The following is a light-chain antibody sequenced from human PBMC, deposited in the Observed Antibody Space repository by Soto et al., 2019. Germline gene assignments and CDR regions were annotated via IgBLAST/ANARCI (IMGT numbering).Light chain of an antibody. CDR1: QGIGSW. CDR2: AAS. CDR3: QQANSFPIT. J-gene: IGKJ5*01. V-gene: IGKV1-12*01. Sequence: DIQMTQSPSSVSASVGDRVTVTCRASQGIGSWLAWYQKKPGKAPILLIYAASSLQSGVQSRFSGSGSGTDFTLTISSLQPEDCAIYFCQQANSFPITFGQGTRLEIK.